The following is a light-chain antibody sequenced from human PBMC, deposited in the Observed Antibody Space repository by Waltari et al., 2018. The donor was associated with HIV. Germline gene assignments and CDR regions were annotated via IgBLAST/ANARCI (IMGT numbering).Light chain of an antibody. Sequence: QSALTQPASVSGSPGQSITISCTGTSSDGGGYNYVSWFQQHPGKAPQLMIYEVSNRPSGVSNRFSGSKSGNTASLTISGLQAEDEADYYCSSYTSSSTLVFGTGTKVTVL. CDR1: SSDGGGYNY. J-gene: IGLJ1*01. CDR3: SSYTSSSTLV. CDR2: EVS. V-gene: IGLV2-14*01.